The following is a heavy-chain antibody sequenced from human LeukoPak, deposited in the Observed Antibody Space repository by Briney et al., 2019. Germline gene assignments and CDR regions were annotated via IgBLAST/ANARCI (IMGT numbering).Heavy chain of an antibody. V-gene: IGHV4-39*01. CDR1: DGSISSSSYH. J-gene: IGHJ4*02. Sequence: SETLSLTCTVCDGSISSSSYHWRWIRQPPGKGLEWIGNMYYSGSTYYNPSLKSRVTLSVDTSKNQFSLKMSSVSAADTALYYCARLYGSTLYFDYWGQGTLVTVSS. CDR3: ARLYGSTLYFDY. CDR2: MYYSGST. D-gene: IGHD2-15*01.